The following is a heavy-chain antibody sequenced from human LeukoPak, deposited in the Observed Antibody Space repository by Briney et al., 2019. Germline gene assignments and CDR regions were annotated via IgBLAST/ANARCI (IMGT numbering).Heavy chain of an antibody. CDR1: GYTFTDFY. J-gene: IGHJ4*01. Sequence: ASVKVSCRASGYTFTDFYMHWVRQAPGQGLEWMGWINPDSGDTKYAQKFQGRVTMTRDTSISTTYMEMSSLRFDDTAIYYCGSEMRTFGGVIVRVGNWGRGTLVTVSS. CDR2: INPDSGDT. D-gene: IGHD3-16*02. V-gene: IGHV1-2*02. CDR3: GSEMRTFGGVIVRVGN.